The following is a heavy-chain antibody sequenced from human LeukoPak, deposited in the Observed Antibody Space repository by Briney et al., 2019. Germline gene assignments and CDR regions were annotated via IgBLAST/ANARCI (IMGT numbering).Heavy chain of an antibody. CDR3: ARLTMVRALDY. CDR2: ISSSSSTI. V-gene: IGHV3-48*04. D-gene: IGHD3-10*01. J-gene: IGHJ4*02. CDR1: GFTFSSYS. Sequence: GGSLRLSCAASGFTFSSYSMYWVRQAPGKGLEWVSYISSSSSTIYYADSVKGRFTISRDNAKNSLYLQMNSLRAEDTAVYYCARLTMVRALDYWGQGTLVTVSS.